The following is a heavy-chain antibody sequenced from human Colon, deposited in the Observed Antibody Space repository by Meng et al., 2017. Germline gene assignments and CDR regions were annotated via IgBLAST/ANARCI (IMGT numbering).Heavy chain of an antibody. V-gene: IGHV5-51*01. J-gene: IGHJ4*02. CDR1: GYSFTSYW. D-gene: IGHD2-21*02. Sequence: GGSLKISRKGPGYSFTSYWIGWVRQMPGKGLEWMGIIYPGDSDTRYSPSFQGQVTISADKSISTAYLQWSSLKASDTAMYYCARSTYCGGDCYFDYWGQGTLVTVSS. CDR2: IYPGDSDT. CDR3: ARSTYCGGDCYFDY.